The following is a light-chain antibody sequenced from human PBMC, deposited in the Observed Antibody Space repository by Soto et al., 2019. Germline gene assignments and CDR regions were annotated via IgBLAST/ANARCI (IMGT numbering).Light chain of an antibody. V-gene: IGLV2-8*01. CDR1: SSDVGGYNY. Sequence: QSVLTQPPSASGSPGQSVTISCTGTSSDVGGYNYVSWYQQHPGKAPKLMIYEVYKRSSGVPDRFSGFKSGNTASLIVSGLQAEDEADYYCCSYAGRNNFVIFGGGTKLTVL. CDR2: EVY. CDR3: CSYAGRNNFVI. J-gene: IGLJ2*01.